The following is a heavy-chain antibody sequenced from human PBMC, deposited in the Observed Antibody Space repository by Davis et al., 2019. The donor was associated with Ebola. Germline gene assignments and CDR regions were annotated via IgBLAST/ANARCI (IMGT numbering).Heavy chain of an antibody. Sequence: GESLKISCAASGFTFSYAWMSWVRQAPGKGLEWVAVISYDGFNKYYADSVKGRFTISRDNSKNTLYLQMNSLRAEDTAVYYCAKDQYTSTGYYYYGLDVWGKGTTVTVSS. CDR1: GFTFSYAW. J-gene: IGHJ6*04. CDR3: AKDQYTSTGYYYYGLDV. D-gene: IGHD6-13*01. V-gene: IGHV3-30*18. CDR2: ISYDGFNK.